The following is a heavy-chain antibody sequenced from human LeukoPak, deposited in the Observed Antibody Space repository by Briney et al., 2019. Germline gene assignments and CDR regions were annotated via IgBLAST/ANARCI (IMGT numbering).Heavy chain of an antibody. CDR3: ATRSSYWYFDL. V-gene: IGHV1-18*01. D-gene: IGHD4-23*01. CDR1: GYTFTSYG. CDR2: ISAYNGNT. Sequence: ASVKVSCKASGYTFTSYGISWVRQAPGQGLEWMGWISAYNGNTNYAQKFQGRVTMTEDTSTDTAYMELSSLRSEDTAVYYCATRSSYWYFDLWGRGTLVTVSS. J-gene: IGHJ2*01.